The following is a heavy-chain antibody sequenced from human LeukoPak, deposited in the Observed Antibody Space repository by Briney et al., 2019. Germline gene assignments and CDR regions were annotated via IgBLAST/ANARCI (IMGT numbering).Heavy chain of an antibody. V-gene: IGHV3-23*01. CDR3: ASPTISGSYYPGRDY. CDR1: GFTFSSYA. CDR2: IGGSGGST. D-gene: IGHD1-26*01. J-gene: IGHJ4*02. Sequence: GASLRLSCAASGFTFSSYAMSWVRQAPGKGLEWVSAIGGSGGSTYYADSVKGRFTISRDNSKNTLYLQMNSLRAEDTAVYYCASPTISGSYYPGRDYWGQGTLVTVSS.